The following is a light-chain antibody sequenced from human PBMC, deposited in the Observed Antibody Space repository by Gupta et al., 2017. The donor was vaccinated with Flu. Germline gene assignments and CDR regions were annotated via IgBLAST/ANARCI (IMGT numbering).Light chain of an antibody. CDR2: ENY. Sequence: KVTISCSGSSSNIGNHYVSWFQQLPGTAPNLLIYENYKRPSEIPDRFSGSKSGTSATLDITGLQTADEADYFCATSDTTLSDVVFGGGTKLTVL. CDR1: SSNIGNHY. J-gene: IGLJ3*02. CDR3: ATSDTTLSDVV. V-gene: IGLV1-51*02.